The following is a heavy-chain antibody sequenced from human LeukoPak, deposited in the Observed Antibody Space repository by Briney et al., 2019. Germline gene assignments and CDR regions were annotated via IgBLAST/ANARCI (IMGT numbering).Heavy chain of an antibody. J-gene: IGHJ4*02. CDR3: ARDASCYYDSSGYSDY. D-gene: IGHD3-22*01. CDR2: ISSSSSYI. V-gene: IGHV3-21*01. Sequence: GGSLRLSCAASGFTFSSYSMNWVRQAPGKGLEWVSSISSSSSYIYYADSVKGRFTISRDNAKNSLYLQMNSLRAEDTAVYYCARDASCYYDSSGYSDYWGQGTLVTVSS. CDR1: GFTFSSYS.